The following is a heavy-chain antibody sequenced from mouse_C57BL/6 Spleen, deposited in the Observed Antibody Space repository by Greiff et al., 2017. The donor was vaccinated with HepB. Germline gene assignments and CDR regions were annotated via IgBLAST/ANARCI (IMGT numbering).Heavy chain of an antibody. CDR2: IDPETGGT. D-gene: IGHD2-2*01. CDR3: TRGYGESGYFDY. V-gene: IGHV1-15*01. Sequence: QVQLQQSGAELVRPGASVTLSCKASGYTFTDYEMHWVKQTPVHGLEWIGAIDPETGGTAYNQKFKGKAILTADKSSSTAYMELRSLTSEDSAVYYCTRGYGESGYFDYWGQGTTLTVSS. CDR1: GYTFTDYE. J-gene: IGHJ2*01.